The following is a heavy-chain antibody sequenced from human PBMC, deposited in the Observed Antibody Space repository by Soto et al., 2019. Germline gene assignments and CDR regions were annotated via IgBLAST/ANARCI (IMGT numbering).Heavy chain of an antibody. J-gene: IGHJ3*02. D-gene: IGHD5-12*01. Sequence: GESLKISCKGSGYSFTSYWIGWVRQMPGKGLEWMGIIYPGDSDTRYSPSFQGQVTISADKSISTAYLQWSSLKASDTATYYCARSSRDGYNDDAFDIWGQGTMVTVSS. CDR3: ARSSRDGYNDDAFDI. CDR2: IYPGDSDT. V-gene: IGHV5-51*01. CDR1: GYSFTSYW.